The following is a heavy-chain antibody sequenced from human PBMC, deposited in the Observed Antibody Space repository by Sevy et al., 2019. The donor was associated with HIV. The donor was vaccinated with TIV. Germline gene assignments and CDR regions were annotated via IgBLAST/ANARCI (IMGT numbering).Heavy chain of an antibody. CDR3: TREDIVLWEDNYYGMDV. D-gene: IGHD2-15*01. V-gene: IGHV3-53*01. J-gene: IGHJ6*02. CDR1: GFSVSSNY. Sequence: GGYLRLSCVVSGFSVSSNYMSWVRQAPGKGLEWVSNIYSDGRTYYADSVRGRFTISRDTSKNTAYLEMKSLRAEDTALYYCTREDIVLWEDNYYGMDVWGHGTTVTVSS. CDR2: IYSDGRT.